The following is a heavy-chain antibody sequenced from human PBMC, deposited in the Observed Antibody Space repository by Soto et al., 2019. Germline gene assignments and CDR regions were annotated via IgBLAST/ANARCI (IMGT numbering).Heavy chain of an antibody. D-gene: IGHD6-19*01. CDR2: ISGYNGKT. CDR3: ARDETYTAGWYFEH. Sequence: QVQLVQSGAEVKKRGASVKVSCKASGYMFHSYGMSWLRQAPGQGLEWIGWISGYNGKTDLAQKFQGRVTMTTEASTSTVYMELTSLRFDDTALYYCARDETYTAGWYFEHWGQGTLVTVPS. CDR1: GYMFHSYG. J-gene: IGHJ4*02. V-gene: IGHV1-18*01.